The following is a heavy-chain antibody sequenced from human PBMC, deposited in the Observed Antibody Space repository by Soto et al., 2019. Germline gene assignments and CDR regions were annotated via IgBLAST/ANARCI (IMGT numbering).Heavy chain of an antibody. CDR2: IWYDGSNK. Sequence: SLRLSCAASGFTFSSYGMHWVRQAPGKGLEWVAVIWYDGSNKYYADSVKGRFTISRDNSKNTLYLQMNSLRAEDTAVYYCAREDSGSYLYYYYGMDVWGQGTTVTVSS. V-gene: IGHV3-33*01. CDR3: AREDSGSYLYYYYGMDV. J-gene: IGHJ6*02. CDR1: GFTFSSYG. D-gene: IGHD1-26*01.